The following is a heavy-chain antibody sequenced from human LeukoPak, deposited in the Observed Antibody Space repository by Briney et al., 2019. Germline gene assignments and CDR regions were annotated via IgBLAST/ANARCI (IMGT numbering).Heavy chain of an antibody. D-gene: IGHD2-2*01. CDR2: MNPNSGNT. Sequence: ASVKVSCKASGYTFTSYDINWVRQATGQGLEWMGWMNPNSGNTGYAQKFQGRVTMTRNTSISTAYMELSSLRSEDTAVYYCARVSRLRRHIVVVPAAMQDSDYDSSGQPLAYWGQGTLVTVSS. V-gene: IGHV1-8*01. CDR3: ARVSRLRRHIVVVPAAMQDSDYDSSGQPLAY. CDR1: GYTFTSYD. J-gene: IGHJ4*02.